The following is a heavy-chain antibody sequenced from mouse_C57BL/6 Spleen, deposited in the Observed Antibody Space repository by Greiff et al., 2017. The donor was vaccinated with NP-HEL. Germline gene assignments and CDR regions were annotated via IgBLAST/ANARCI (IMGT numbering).Heavy chain of an antibody. J-gene: IGHJ2*01. V-gene: IGHV1-69*01. Sequence: VQLQQPGAELVMPGASVKLSCKASGYTFTSYWMHWVKQRPGQGLEWIGEIDPSDSYTNYNQKFKGKSTLTVDKSSSTAYMQLSSLTSEDSAVYYCARWGDGYPLFDYWGQGTTLTVSS. CDR3: ARWGDGYPLFDY. CDR1: GYTFTSYW. CDR2: IDPSDSYT. D-gene: IGHD2-3*01.